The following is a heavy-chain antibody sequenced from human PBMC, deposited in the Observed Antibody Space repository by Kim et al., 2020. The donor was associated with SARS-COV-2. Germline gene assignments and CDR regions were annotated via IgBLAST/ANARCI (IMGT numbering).Heavy chain of an antibody. CDR1: GFTFSSYA. CDR3: AKWRGGSGRQYFDY. V-gene: IGHV3-23*01. CDR2: ISGSGGST. J-gene: IGHJ4*02. Sequence: GGSLRLSCAASGFTFSSYAMSWVRQAPGKGLEWVSAISGSGGSTYYADSVKGRFTISRDNSKNTLYLQLNSLRAEDTAVYYCAKWRGGSGRQYFDYWGQGTLVTVSS. D-gene: IGHD6-19*01.